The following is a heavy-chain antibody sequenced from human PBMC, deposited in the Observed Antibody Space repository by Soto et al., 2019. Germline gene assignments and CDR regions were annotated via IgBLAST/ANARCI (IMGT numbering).Heavy chain of an antibody. CDR1: GGTFSSYA. V-gene: IGHV1-69*13. CDR2: IIPIFGTA. D-gene: IGHD3-3*01. J-gene: IGHJ3*02. Sequence: ASVKVSCKASGGTFSSYAISWVRQAPGQGLEGVGGIIPIFGTANYAQKFKGRVTITADESTSTAYMELSSLRSEDTAVYYCARGRPTYYDFWSGPYDAFDIWGQGTMVTVSS. CDR3: ARGRPTYYDFWSGPYDAFDI.